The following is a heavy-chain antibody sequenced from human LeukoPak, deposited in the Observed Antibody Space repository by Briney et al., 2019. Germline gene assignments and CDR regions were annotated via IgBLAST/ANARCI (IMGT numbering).Heavy chain of an antibody. Sequence: TLSLTCTVSGGSISSGGYYWSWIRQHPGKGLEWIGYLDYSGSTYYNPSLKSRVTISVDTSKNQFSLKLSSVTAADTAVYYCARALKPTGPGFGELLSIFDYWGQGTLVTVSS. D-gene: IGHD3-10*01. CDR1: GGSISSGGYY. CDR2: LDYSGST. CDR3: ARALKPTGPGFGELLSIFDY. J-gene: IGHJ4*02. V-gene: IGHV4-31*03.